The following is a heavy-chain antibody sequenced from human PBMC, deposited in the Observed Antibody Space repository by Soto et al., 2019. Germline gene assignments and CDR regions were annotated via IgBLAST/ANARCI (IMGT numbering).Heavy chain of an antibody. CDR2: IYFTGTT. J-gene: IGHJ5*01. Sequence: LSRTFGVSGSSMTSPEFHLTWIRQPPGKGLEWLGYIYFTGTTHYNPSLGSRISISSDMSKSQFYLKLTSVTAADTDVYYCVRMVVRAVPGYIDPWGQGTLVTVYS. V-gene: IGHV4-30-4*01. CDR1: GSSMTSPEFH. CDR3: VRMVVRAVPGYIDP. D-gene: IGHD2-21*01.